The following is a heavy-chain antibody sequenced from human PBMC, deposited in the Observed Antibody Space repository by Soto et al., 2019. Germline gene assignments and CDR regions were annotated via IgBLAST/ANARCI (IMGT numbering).Heavy chain of an antibody. CDR3: AKAFTGNYYYGIDV. CDR1: GFSFDDYA. V-gene: IGHV3-9*01. Sequence: EVQLVESGGGWVQPGRSLRLSCAASGFSFDDYAMHWVRQAPGKGLGWVSGISWHSGSIGYADSVKGRFTISRDNAKNSLYLQMNSLRAEDTALYYCAKAFTGNYYYGIDVWGQGTTVTVSS. J-gene: IGHJ6*02. CDR2: ISWHSGSI.